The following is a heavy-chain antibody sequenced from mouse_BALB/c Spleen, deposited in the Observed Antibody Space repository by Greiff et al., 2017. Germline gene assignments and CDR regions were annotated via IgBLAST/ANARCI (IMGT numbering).Heavy chain of an antibody. Sequence: VHVKQSGPSLVKPSQTLSLTCSVTGDSITSGYWNWIRKFPGNKLEYMGYISYSGSTYYNPSLKSRISITRDTSKNQYYLQLNSVTTEDTATYYCARFTTVVDYYAMDYWGQGTSVTVSS. CDR2: ISYSGST. D-gene: IGHD1-1*01. CDR3: ARFTTVVDYYAMDY. J-gene: IGHJ4*01. V-gene: IGHV3-8*02. CDR1: GDSITSGY.